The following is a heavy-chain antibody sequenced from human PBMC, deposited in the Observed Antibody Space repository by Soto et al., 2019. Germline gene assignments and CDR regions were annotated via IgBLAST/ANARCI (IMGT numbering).Heavy chain of an antibody. CDR2: IYWEDDK. J-gene: IGHJ4*02. D-gene: IGHD3-10*01. V-gene: IGHV2-5*02. CDR3: AHSGRVYYGSGSTDSDY. CDR1: GFSLSTSGVG. Sequence: QITVKASGPTLVKPTQSLTLTCTFSGFSLSTSGVGVGWMRQPPGKALEWLALIYWEDDKRSSPSMKSRLTNTKDTSKNQVVLRMTNMDPVDTATYYCAHSGRVYYGSGSTDSDYWGQGTLVTVSS.